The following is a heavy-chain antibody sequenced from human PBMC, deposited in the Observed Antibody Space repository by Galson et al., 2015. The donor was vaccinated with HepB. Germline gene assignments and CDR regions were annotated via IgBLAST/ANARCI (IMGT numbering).Heavy chain of an antibody. J-gene: IGHJ2*01. CDR1: GFTFSSYT. CDR2: VSYDGNED. Sequence: SLRLSCAASGFTFSSYTMHWVRQTPVKGLEWMAVVSYDGNEDNHADSVKGRFTISRDNSKNILCMQMNSLRPEDTAVYYCVRARTSVATSGYFDLWGRGTLVSVSS. CDR3: VRARTSVATSGYFDL. D-gene: IGHD4-17*01. V-gene: IGHV3-30*04.